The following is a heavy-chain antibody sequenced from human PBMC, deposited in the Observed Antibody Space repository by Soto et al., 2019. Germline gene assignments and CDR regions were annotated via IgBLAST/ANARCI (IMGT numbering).Heavy chain of an antibody. J-gene: IGHJ5*02. D-gene: IGHD6-19*01. CDR2: IWYDGSNK. CDR1: GFTFSSYG. Sequence: GGSLRLSCAASGFTFSSYGMHWVRQAPGKGLEWVAVIWYDGSNKYYADSVKGRFTISRDNSKNTLYLQMNSLRAEDTAVYYCARDIKQWLVRGGNWFDPWGQGTLVTVSS. V-gene: IGHV3-33*01. CDR3: ARDIKQWLVRGGNWFDP.